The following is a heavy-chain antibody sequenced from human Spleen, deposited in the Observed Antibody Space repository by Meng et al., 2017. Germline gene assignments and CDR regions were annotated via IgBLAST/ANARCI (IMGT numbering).Heavy chain of an antibody. D-gene: IGHD1-26*01. Sequence: QVQLGQSGAEVKKPGASVKVACKASGYTFTSYGLNWVRQAPGQGLEWMGWINTNTGNPTYVQGFTGRFVFSLDASVTTTYLEISNLKAEDTAVYYCARDLVGEEKIPFDYWGQGTLVTVSS. V-gene: IGHV7-4-1*02. CDR1: GYTFTSYG. CDR2: INTNTGNP. CDR3: ARDLVGEEKIPFDY. J-gene: IGHJ4*02.